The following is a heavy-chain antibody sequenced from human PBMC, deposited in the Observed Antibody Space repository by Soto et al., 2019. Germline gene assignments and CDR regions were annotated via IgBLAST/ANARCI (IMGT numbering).Heavy chain of an antibody. Sequence: QVQLVESGGGLVKPGGSLRLSCATSGFIFSDYYMHWIRQAPGKGLEWISYISGNGRIIQYADSAKGRFTISRDNAQNSLYLQMNSLRAEDTALHFCARDFDADSRTDFDYWGQGTLVTVSS. D-gene: IGHD4-17*01. CDR2: ISGNGRII. CDR3: ARDFDADSRTDFDY. CDR1: GFIFSDYY. J-gene: IGHJ4*02. V-gene: IGHV3-11*01.